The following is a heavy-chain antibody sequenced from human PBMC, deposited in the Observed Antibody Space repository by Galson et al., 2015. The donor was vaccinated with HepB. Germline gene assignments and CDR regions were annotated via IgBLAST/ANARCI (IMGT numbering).Heavy chain of an antibody. CDR3: ARDWPALDIVVVPAATWGGTFDY. D-gene: IGHD2-2*01. Sequence: SLRLSCAASGFTFSSYAMHWVRQAPGKGLEWVAVISYDGSNKYYADSVKGRFTISRDNSKNTLYLQMNSLRAEDTAVYYCARDWPALDIVVVPAATWGGTFDYWGQGTLVTVSS. CDR1: GFTFSSYA. CDR2: ISYDGSNK. J-gene: IGHJ4*02. V-gene: IGHV3-30*04.